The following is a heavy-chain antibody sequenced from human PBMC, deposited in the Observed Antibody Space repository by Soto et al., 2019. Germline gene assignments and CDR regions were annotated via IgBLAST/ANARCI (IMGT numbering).Heavy chain of an antibody. Sequence: QVQLVQSGGEVKKPGASVKVSCKASGYTFDNYGINWVRQAPGQGLEWLGWISAYNGNSKYAQKLQDRVTMTTDTSTNTAHMELRSLRSDDTAVYYCARDGSAYQPGSNWFDPWGQGTLVTVSS. V-gene: IGHV1-18*01. J-gene: IGHJ5*02. CDR3: ARDGSAYQPGSNWFDP. CDR2: ISAYNGNS. CDR1: GYTFDNYG. D-gene: IGHD3-10*01.